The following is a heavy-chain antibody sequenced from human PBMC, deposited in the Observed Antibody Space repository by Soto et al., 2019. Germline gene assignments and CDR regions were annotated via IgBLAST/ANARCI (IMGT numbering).Heavy chain of an antibody. D-gene: IGHD5-12*01. V-gene: IGHV1-46*03. CDR1: GDTFSRHY. CDR2: INPTGAST. CDR3: ASDYSAYERHHRFDT. Sequence: QEQLVQSGAEVKKPGASVTISCKASGDTFSRHYIHWVRQAPGQGLEWMGVINPTGASTSYAQKFQGRVTVNRDTSTSTISMELRSLGSEDTAVYFCASDYSAYERHHRFDTWGQGTMVTVSS. J-gene: IGHJ3*02.